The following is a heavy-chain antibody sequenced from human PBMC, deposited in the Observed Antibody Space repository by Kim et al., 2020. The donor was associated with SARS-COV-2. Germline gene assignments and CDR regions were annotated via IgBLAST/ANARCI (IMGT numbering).Heavy chain of an antibody. D-gene: IGHD4-17*01. Sequence: AAAVEGRFTISRDSSNNTLYLQMNSLRAEDTAVYYCARGLRSLPGYFDLWGRGTLVTVSS. J-gene: IGHJ2*01. V-gene: IGHV3-53*01. CDR3: ARGLRSLPGYFDL.